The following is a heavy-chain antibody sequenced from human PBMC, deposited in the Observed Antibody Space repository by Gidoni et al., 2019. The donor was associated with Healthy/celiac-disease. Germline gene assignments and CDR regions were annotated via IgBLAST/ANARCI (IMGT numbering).Heavy chain of an antibody. J-gene: IGHJ4*02. CDR2: ISSSSSYI. Sequence: EVQLVESGGGLVKPGGSLRLSCAASGFTFSSYSMNWVRQAPGKGLEWVSSISSSSSYIYYADSVKGRFTISRDNAKNSLYLQMNSLRAEDTAVYYCARGRNSRDGYNYYWGQGTLVTVSS. CDR3: ARGRNSRDGYNYY. V-gene: IGHV3-21*01. CDR1: GFTFSSYS. D-gene: IGHD5-12*01.